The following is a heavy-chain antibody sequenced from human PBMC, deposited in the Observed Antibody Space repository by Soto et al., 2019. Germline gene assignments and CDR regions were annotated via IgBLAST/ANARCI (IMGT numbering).Heavy chain of an antibody. D-gene: IGHD6-13*01. J-gene: IGHJ4*02. CDR1: GFTFSSYG. CDR2: ISYDGSNK. V-gene: IGHV3-30*18. Sequence: GGSLRLSCAASGFTFSSYGMHWVRQAPGKGLEWVAVISYDGSNKYYADSVKGRFTISRDNSKNTLYLQMNSLRAEDTAVYYCAKWGSWAAAVWLDYWGQGTLVTVSS. CDR3: AKWGSWAAAVWLDY.